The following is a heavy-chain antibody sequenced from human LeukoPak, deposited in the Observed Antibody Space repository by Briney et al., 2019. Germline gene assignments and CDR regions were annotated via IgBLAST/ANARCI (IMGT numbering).Heavy chain of an antibody. CDR3: ARHGHYCGGDCYLDY. Sequence: PSETLSLTCTVSGGSISSCNYYWGWIRQPPGKGLEWIGSIHYSGSTYYNPSLKSRVTISVDTSKNQFSLKLISVTAADTAVYYCARHGHYCGGDCYLDYWGQGTLVTVSS. D-gene: IGHD2-21*02. J-gene: IGHJ4*02. V-gene: IGHV4-39*01. CDR1: GGSISSCNYY. CDR2: IHYSGST.